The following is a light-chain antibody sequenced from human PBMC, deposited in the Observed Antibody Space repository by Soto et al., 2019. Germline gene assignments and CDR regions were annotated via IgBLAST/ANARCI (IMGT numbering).Light chain of an antibody. Sequence: DIQMTQSPSSLSASVGDTVTITCRASQDISNYLAWFQQKPGEAPKLLIYGPSTLESGVPSRFSGGNSGTDFTLTISGLQPEDVAIYYCQKYNSLPFTFGPGTKVEIQ. J-gene: IGKJ3*01. CDR1: QDISNY. CDR3: QKYNSLPFT. CDR2: GPS. V-gene: IGKV1-27*01.